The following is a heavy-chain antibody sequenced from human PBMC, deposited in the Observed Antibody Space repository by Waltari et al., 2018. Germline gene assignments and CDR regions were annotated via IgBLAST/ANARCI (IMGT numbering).Heavy chain of an antibody. CDR3: AKGGADGTFGHYYGLDV. Sequence: EVQLVESGGDLIQPGGSLRLSCAASGFTFRSFSMNGVRQAPGKGLEWVSYISSDGNIIYYADSVKGRFTVSRDNAKNSLFLQMSSLRVEDTAVYYCAKGGADGTFGHYYGLDVWGQGTTVTVSS. CDR1: GFTFRSFS. V-gene: IGHV3-48*01. CDR2: ISSDGNII. J-gene: IGHJ6*02. D-gene: IGHD3-3*02.